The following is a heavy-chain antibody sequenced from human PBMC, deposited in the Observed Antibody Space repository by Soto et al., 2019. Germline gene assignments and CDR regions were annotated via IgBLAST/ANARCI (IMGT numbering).Heavy chain of an antibody. J-gene: IGHJ4*02. D-gene: IGHD4-17*01. V-gene: IGHV3-23*01. CDR1: GFTFSTYA. Sequence: EVQLLESGGGLVQPGGSLRLSCAASGFTFSTYAMIWVRQAPGKGLEWVSVITGGGGRTYYADSVKGRFTISRYNSKNTLYLQMNSLRAEDTAVYYCAKDRYGDYGGVDYWGQGTLVTVSS. CDR2: ITGGGGRT. CDR3: AKDRYGDYGGVDY.